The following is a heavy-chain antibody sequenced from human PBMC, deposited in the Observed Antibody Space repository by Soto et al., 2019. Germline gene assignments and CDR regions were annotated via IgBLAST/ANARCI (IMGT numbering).Heavy chain of an antibody. J-gene: IGHJ6*02. CDR1: GYTFTNYW. Sequence: GESLKISCKGSGYTFTNYWIGWVRQMPGKGLEWMGIIYPGDSDTKYNPSSQGQVTISADKSITTTYLQWSSLKASDTATYYCAASIFYYGMDVWGQGTTVTVSS. CDR3: AASIFYYGMDV. CDR2: IYPGDSDT. V-gene: IGHV5-51*01.